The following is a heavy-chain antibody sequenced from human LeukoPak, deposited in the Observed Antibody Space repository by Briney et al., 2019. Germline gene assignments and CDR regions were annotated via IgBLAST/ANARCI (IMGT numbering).Heavy chain of an antibody. CDR2: INGNNGNT. J-gene: IGHJ5*02. D-gene: IGHD5-12*01. CDR1: GYTFTNYG. CDR3: ARDNSGYPNWFDP. V-gene: IGHV1-18*01. Sequence: GASVKVSCKASGYTFTNYGISWVRQAPGQGLEWMGWINGNNGNTKYAQRLQGRVTMTTDTSTSTAYMELRTLGSDDTAVYYCARDNSGYPNWFDPWGQGTLVTVSS.